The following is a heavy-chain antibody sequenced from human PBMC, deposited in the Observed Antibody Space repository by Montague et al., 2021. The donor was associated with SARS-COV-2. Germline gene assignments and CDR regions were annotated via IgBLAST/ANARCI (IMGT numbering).Heavy chain of an antibody. J-gene: IGHJ6*02. CDR1: GFTFSSYA. CDR3: ARTLVDYYGMDV. Sequence: SLRLSCAASGFTFSSYAMHWVRQAPGKGLEWVSVISYDGSNKYYADSVKGRFTISRDNSKNTLYLQMNSLRAEDTAVYYCARTLVDYYGMDVWGQGTTVTVSS. CDR2: ISYDGSNK. V-gene: IGHV3-30-3*01.